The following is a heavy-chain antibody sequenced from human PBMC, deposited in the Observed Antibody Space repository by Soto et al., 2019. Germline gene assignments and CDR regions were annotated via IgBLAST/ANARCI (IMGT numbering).Heavy chain of an antibody. CDR3: AKSPGMYYYDSSGYYHYDY. CDR1: GFTFSSYA. V-gene: IGHV3-23*01. J-gene: IGHJ4*02. D-gene: IGHD3-22*01. CDR2: ISGSGVST. Sequence: EVQLLESGGGLAQPGGSLRLSCAASGFTFSSYAMSWVRQAPGKGLEWVSAISGSGVSTYYADSVKGRFTISRDNSKNTLDLQMNSLRAEDTAVYYCAKSPGMYYYDSSGYYHYDYWGQGTLVTVSS.